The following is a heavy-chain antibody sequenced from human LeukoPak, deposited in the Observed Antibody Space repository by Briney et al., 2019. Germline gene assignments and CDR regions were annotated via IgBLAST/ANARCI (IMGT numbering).Heavy chain of an antibody. CDR3: ASYLGYCSSTSCYSESYYYGMDV. D-gene: IGHD2-2*02. V-gene: IGHV4-31*03. CDR1: GGSISSGGYY. Sequence: PPETLSLTCTVSGGSISSGGYYWSWIRQHPGKGLEWIGYIYYSGSTYYNPSLKSRVTISVDTSKNQFSLKLSSVTAADTAVYYCASYLGYCSSTSCYSESYYYGMDVWGQGTTVTVSS. J-gene: IGHJ6*02. CDR2: IYYSGST.